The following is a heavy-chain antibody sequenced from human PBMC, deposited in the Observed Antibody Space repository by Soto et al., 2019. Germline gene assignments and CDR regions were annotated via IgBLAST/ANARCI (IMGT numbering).Heavy chain of an antibody. Sequence: EVQLVESGGGLVQPGGSLRLSCAASGFTFSSYWMHWVRQAPGKGLVWVSRINSDGSSTSYADSVKGRFTVSRDNAKNTLYLQMNSLRAEDTAVYYCARGLGSGSRSYYMDVWGKGTTVTVSS. CDR1: GFTFSSYW. V-gene: IGHV3-74*01. J-gene: IGHJ6*03. CDR3: ARGLGSGSRSYYMDV. CDR2: INSDGSST. D-gene: IGHD3-10*01.